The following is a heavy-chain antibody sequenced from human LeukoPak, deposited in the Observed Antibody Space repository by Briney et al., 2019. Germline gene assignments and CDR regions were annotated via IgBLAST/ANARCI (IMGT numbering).Heavy chain of an antibody. V-gene: IGHV3-48*01. CDR1: GFTFNTFG. CDR2: ITGSATTT. Sequence: GGSLRLSCATSGFTFNTFGMHWVRQAPGKGLERVSYITGSATTTYYADSVKGRFTISRDNGKNSLYLQMNSLRAEDTAVYYCASKFYWGQGTLVTVSS. J-gene: IGHJ4*02. CDR3: ASKFY.